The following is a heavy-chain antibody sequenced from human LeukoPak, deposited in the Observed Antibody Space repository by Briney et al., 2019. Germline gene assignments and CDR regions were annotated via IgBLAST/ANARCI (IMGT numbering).Heavy chain of an antibody. V-gene: IGHV1-46*01. J-gene: IGHJ6*02. D-gene: IGHD3-22*01. Sequence: ASVKVSCKASGYTFTSYYMHWVRQAPGQGLEWMGIINPSGGSTSYAQKFQGRVTMTRDTSTSTVYMELSSLRSEDTAVYYCARDLPSRYDSSGYRWGYYGMDVWGQGTTVTVSS. CDR3: ARDLPSRYDSSGYRWGYYGMDV. CDR1: GYTFTSYY. CDR2: INPSGGST.